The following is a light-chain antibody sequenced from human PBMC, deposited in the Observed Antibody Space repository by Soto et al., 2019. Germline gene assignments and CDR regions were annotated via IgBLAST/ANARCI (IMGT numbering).Light chain of an antibody. CDR3: QQYGGSPPT. J-gene: IGKJ1*01. V-gene: IGKV3-20*01. CDR1: QSVSSNY. Sequence: EIVLTQSPGTLSLSPGERATLSCRASQSVSSNYLAWYQRKPGQAPRLLIYGASSRATDIPNRFSGSGSGTDFPLTSTRLEPEDFAVYFCQQYGGSPPTFGQGTKVEIK. CDR2: GAS.